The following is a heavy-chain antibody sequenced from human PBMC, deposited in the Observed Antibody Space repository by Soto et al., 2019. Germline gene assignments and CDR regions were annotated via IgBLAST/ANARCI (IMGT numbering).Heavy chain of an antibody. CDR2: IIPIFGTA. CDR3: APGEGYSYGYGHG. J-gene: IGHJ4*02. V-gene: IGHV1-69*06. D-gene: IGHD5-18*01. CDR1: GCTFSSYA. Sequence: SVKVSCKASGCTFSSYAISWVRRAPGQGLEWMGGIIPIFGTANYAQKFQGRVTITADKSTSKAYMELSSLRSEDTAVYYCAPGEGYSYGYGHGWGQGTRGTV.